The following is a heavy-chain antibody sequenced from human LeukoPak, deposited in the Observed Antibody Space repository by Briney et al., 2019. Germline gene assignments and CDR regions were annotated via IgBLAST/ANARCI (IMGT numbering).Heavy chain of an antibody. D-gene: IGHD4-17*01. CDR2: IYYSGST. V-gene: IGHV4-31*03. CDR3: ARDERNHYGDYEGFDY. CDR1: GGSISSGGYY. Sequence: SQTLSLTCTVSGGSISSGGYYWSWIRQHPGKGLEWIGYIYYSGSTYYNPPLKSRVTISVDTSKNQFSLKLSSVTAADTAVYYCARDERNHYGDYEGFDYWGQGTLVTVSS. J-gene: IGHJ4*02.